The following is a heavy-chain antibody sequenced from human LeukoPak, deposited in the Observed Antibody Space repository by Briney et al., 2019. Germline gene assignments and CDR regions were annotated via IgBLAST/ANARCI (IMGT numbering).Heavy chain of an antibody. CDR1: GYSFTSYW. V-gene: IGHV5-51*01. Sequence: GESLKISCKGSGYSFTSYWIGWVRQMPGKDLEWMGIIYPGDSDTRYSPSFQGQVTISADKSISTAYLQWSSLKASDTAMYYCARQGVDTAMVTDYYFDYWGQGTLVTVSS. CDR2: IYPGDSDT. CDR3: ARQGVDTAMVTDYYFDY. D-gene: IGHD5-18*01. J-gene: IGHJ4*02.